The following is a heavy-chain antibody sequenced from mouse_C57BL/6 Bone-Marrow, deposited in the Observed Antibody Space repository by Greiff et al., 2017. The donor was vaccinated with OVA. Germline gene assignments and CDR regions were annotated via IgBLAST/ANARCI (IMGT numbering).Heavy chain of an antibody. D-gene: IGHD1-1*01. CDR3: ARRGGITTVVAPYAMDY. V-gene: IGHV5-6*01. Sequence: EVQVVESGGDLVKPGGSLKLSCAASGFTFSSYGMSWVRQTPDKRLEWVATISSGGSYTYYPDSVKGRFTISRDNAKNTLYLQMSSLKSEDTAMYYCARRGGITTVVAPYAMDYWGQGTSVTVSS. CDR1: GFTFSSYG. J-gene: IGHJ4*01. CDR2: ISSGGSYT.